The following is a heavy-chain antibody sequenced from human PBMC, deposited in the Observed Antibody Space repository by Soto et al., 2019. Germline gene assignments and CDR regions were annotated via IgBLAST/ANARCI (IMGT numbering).Heavy chain of an antibody. D-gene: IGHD6-19*01. J-gene: IGHJ4*02. CDR3: ARELEWLVTWIGY. Sequence: QVQLVESGGGVVQPGRSLRLSCAASGFTFSSYGMHWVRQAPGKGLEWVAVIWYDGSNKYYADSVKGRFTISRDNSKNTLYLQMNSLRAEDTAVYYCARELEWLVTWIGYWGQGTLVTVSS. V-gene: IGHV3-33*01. CDR2: IWYDGSNK. CDR1: GFTFSSYG.